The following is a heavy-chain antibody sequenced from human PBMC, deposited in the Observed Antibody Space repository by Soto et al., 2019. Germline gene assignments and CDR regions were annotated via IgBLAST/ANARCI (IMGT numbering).Heavy chain of an antibody. CDR2: IIPMFGTA. D-gene: IGHD3-22*01. CDR1: GDSFSSYA. CDR3: ARVGPAHYYDSSGYYSPLDY. Sequence: QVQLVQSGAEVKKPGSSVKVSCKASGDSFSSYAINWVRQAPGQELEWMGGIIPMFGTANYAQKLKGRVTITAGESTSTVYMELSSLRSEDTAVYYCARVGPAHYYDSSGYYSPLDYWGQGTLVTVSS. J-gene: IGHJ4*02. V-gene: IGHV1-69*01.